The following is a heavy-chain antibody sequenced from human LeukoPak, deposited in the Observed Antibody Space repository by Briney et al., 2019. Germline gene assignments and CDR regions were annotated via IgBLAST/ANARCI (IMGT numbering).Heavy chain of an antibody. CDR3: ARLGYSSSLTGPETAAGTFDY. CDR1: GFTLSDYA. Sequence: VGSLRLSCVASGFTLSDYAMNWVRQAPGKGPEWDSAIGGGSDTYYADSVKGRFTASRDNSKNTLYLQMNSLRAEDTAVYYCARLGYSSSLTGPETAAGTFDYWGQGTLVTVSS. D-gene: IGHD6-13*01. J-gene: IGHJ4*02. V-gene: IGHV3-23*01. CDR2: IGGGSDT.